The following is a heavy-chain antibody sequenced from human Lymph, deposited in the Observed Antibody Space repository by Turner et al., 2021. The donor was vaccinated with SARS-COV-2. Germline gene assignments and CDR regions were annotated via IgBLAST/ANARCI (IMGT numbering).Heavy chain of an antibody. Sequence: EVQLVESGGGLIQPGGSLRLSCAASGFTVRYNYMTWVRQGPGKGLEWVSVIYSGGSTYYADSVKGRFTISRDSSKNTLYLQMNSLRAEDTAVYYCARDLMEVGGMDVWGQGTTVTVSS. D-gene: IGHD3-3*01. V-gene: IGHV3-53*01. CDR1: GFTVRYNY. CDR3: ARDLMEVGGMDV. J-gene: IGHJ6*02. CDR2: IYSGGST.